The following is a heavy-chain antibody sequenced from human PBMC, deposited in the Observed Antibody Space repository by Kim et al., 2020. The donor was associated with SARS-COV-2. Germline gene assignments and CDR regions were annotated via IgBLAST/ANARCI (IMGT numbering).Heavy chain of an antibody. D-gene: IGHD3-22*01. Sequence: YYADSVKGRFTISRDNSKNTLYLQMNSLRAEDTAVYYCAKKYYDSSKNDYWGQGTLVTVSS. J-gene: IGHJ4*02. V-gene: IGHV3-23*01. CDR3: AKKYYDSSKNDY.